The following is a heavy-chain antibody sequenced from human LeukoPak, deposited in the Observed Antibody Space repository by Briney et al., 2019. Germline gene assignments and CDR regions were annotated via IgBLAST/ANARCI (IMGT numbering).Heavy chain of an antibody. CDR1: GYTFTSYG. Sequence: ASVKVSCKASGYTFTSYGISWVRQAPDQGLEWMGWISAYKGNTNYAQKLQGRVTMTTDTSTSTAYMGLSRLGSDDTGGYYCARVTGPYYYDSSGYYAEMGAFDIWGQGTMVTVSS. CDR2: ISAYKGNT. V-gene: IGHV1-18*01. CDR3: ARVTGPYYYDSSGYYAEMGAFDI. J-gene: IGHJ3*02. D-gene: IGHD3-22*01.